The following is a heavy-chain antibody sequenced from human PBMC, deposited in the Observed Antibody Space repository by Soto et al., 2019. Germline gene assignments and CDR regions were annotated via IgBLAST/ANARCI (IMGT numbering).Heavy chain of an antibody. V-gene: IGHV1-2*04. CDR2: INPNRGGT. J-gene: IGHJ6*03. Sequence: SAKVTSKDRREGNDCYSRWSPRQEQGKGLEWMGWINPNRGGTNYAQKSQRWVTITSDTSISTAYMELSRLRSDDTAVYYCARDPGPDSIVGGDTMDDSFSVLDVWGKGSSVT. D-gene: IGHD3-10*01. CDR1: REGNDCYS. CDR3: ARDPGPDSIVGGDTMDDSFSVLDV.